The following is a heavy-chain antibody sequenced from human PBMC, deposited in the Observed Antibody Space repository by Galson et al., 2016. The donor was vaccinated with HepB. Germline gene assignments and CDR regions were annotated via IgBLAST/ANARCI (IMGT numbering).Heavy chain of an antibody. CDR1: GDSISRTSYY. V-gene: IGHV4-39*07. Sequence: ATLSLTCTVSGDSISRTSYYWGWIRQPPGKGLEWIGSVYYSGHTYYNSPLKSRVTISVDTSKNQFSLKLTSVTAADTALYFCAREPLPRGAPSGIPYFDTWGPGTLVIVSS. D-gene: IGHD2-21*01. CDR2: VYYSGHT. J-gene: IGHJ4*02. CDR3: AREPLPRGAPSGIPYFDT.